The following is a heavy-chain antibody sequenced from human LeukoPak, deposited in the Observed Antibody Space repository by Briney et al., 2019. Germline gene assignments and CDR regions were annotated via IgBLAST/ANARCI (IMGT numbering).Heavy chain of an antibody. CDR2: ISGDGTTA. CDR3: ARAGQGFDS. CDR1: GFTFNTYW. V-gene: IGHV3-74*01. Sequence: GGSLRLSCAASGFTFNTYWMHWVRQGPGKGLEWVSRISGDGTTAIYADSVKGRFTTSRDSAKSTLYLQMTSLTAGDTAVYYCARAGQGFDSWGQGTLVTVFS. J-gene: IGHJ5*01.